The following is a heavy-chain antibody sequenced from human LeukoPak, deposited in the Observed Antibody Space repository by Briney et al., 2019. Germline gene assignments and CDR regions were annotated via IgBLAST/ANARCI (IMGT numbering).Heavy chain of an antibody. CDR1: GFTFSSYW. CDR3: ARKGRQWLAFDY. D-gene: IGHD6-19*01. Sequence: GGSLRLSCAASGFTFSSYWMSWVRQAPGKGLEGVANIKQDGSEKYYVDYVKGRFTISRDNAKNSLYLQMNSLRAEDTAVYYCARKGRQWLAFDYWGQGTLVTVSS. CDR2: IKQDGSEK. J-gene: IGHJ4*02. V-gene: IGHV3-7*01.